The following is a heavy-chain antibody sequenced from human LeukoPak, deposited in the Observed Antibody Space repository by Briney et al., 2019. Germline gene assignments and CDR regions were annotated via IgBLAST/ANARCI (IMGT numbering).Heavy chain of an antibody. D-gene: IGHD4-23*01. Sequence: PSETLSLTCAVYGGSFSGYYWSWIRQPPGKGLEWIGEINHSGSTNYNPSPKSRATISVDTSKNQFSLKLSSVTAADTAVYYCARGYGGLRYFDYWGQGTLVTVSS. V-gene: IGHV4-34*01. J-gene: IGHJ4*02. CDR3: ARGYGGLRYFDY. CDR2: INHSGST. CDR1: GGSFSGYY.